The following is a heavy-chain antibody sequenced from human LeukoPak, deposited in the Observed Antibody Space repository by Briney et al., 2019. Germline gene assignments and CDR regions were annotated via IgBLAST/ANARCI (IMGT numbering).Heavy chain of an antibody. CDR1: GFTFSTYS. CDR2: IISSGSYI. Sequence: GGSLRLSCAASGFTFSTYSMNWVRQAPGKGLEWVSSIISSGSYIYYADSVKGRFTISRDNAKNSLYLQMNSLRAEDTAVYYCARDPQYCSGGSCYSFDYWGQGTLVTVSS. CDR3: ARDPQYCSGGSCYSFDY. J-gene: IGHJ4*02. V-gene: IGHV3-21*01. D-gene: IGHD2-15*01.